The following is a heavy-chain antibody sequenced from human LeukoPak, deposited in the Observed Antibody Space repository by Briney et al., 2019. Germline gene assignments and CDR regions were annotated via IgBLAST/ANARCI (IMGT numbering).Heavy chain of an antibody. V-gene: IGHV3-33*08. CDR3: ARGAYCSGGRCPGAFDI. J-gene: IGHJ3*02. CDR2: IWYDGSNK. CDR1: GFTFSSYG. D-gene: IGHD2-15*01. Sequence: PGGSLRLSCAASGFTFSSYGMHWVRQAPGKGLEWVTIIWYDGSNKNYADSVKGRFTISRDNSKNTLYLQMNSLRAEDTAVYYCARGAYCSGGRCPGAFDIWGQGTMVTVSS.